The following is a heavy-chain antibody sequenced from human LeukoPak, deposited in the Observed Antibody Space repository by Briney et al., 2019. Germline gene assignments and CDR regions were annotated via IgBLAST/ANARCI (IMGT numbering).Heavy chain of an antibody. J-gene: IGHJ4*02. Sequence: GGSLRLSCAASGFTFSSYAMHWVRQAPGKGLEWVSAISGSGGSTYYADSVKGRFTISRDNSKNTLYLQMNSLRAEDTAVYYCAKARSHSSSSEDYWGQGTLVTVSS. CDR3: AKARSHSSSSEDY. V-gene: IGHV3-23*01. CDR2: ISGSGGST. D-gene: IGHD6-6*01. CDR1: GFTFSSYA.